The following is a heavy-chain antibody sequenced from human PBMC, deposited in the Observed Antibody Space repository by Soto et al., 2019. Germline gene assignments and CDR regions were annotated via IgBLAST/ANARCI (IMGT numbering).Heavy chain of an antibody. Sequence: GGSLRLSCAASGYTFSSSWMTWVRQAPGKGLEWVSTISGSGGSTFYADSVKGRFTISRDNSKNTLYLQLNSLRADDTAVYYCAKSSGVQVATATCFDFWGQGTLVTVSS. J-gene: IGHJ4*02. D-gene: IGHD2-21*02. CDR1: GYTFSSSW. V-gene: IGHV3-23*01. CDR3: AKSSGVQVATATCFDF. CDR2: ISGSGGST.